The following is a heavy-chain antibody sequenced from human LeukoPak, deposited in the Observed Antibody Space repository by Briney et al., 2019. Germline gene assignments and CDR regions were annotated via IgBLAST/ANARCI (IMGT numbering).Heavy chain of an antibody. CDR1: GFTFSSYA. CDR3: AKAGGSYYYYYYYMDV. Sequence: PGGSLRLSCVASGFTFSSYAMSWVRQAPGKGLEWVSGFSVSDATTYYADSVKGRFTISRDNSKNTLYLQMNSLRAEDTAVYYCAKAGGSYYYYYYYMDVWAKGPRSPSP. V-gene: IGHV3-23*01. CDR2: FSVSDATT. J-gene: IGHJ6*03. D-gene: IGHD1-26*01.